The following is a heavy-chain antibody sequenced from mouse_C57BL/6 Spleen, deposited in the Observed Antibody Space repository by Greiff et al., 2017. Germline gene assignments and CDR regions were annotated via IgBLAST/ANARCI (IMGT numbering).Heavy chain of an antibody. J-gene: IGHJ1*03. CDR2: ISSGSSTI. CDR1: GFTFSDYG. V-gene: IGHV5-17*01. D-gene: IGHD1-1*01. CDR3: ARPYVDYYGSSPRWYFDV. Sequence: EVQLVESGGGLVKPGGSLKLSCAASGFTFSDYGMHWVRQAPEKGLEWVAYISSGSSTIYYADTVKGRFTISRDNAKNTRFLQMTSLRSEDTAMYYCARPYVDYYGSSPRWYFDVWGTGTTVTVSS.